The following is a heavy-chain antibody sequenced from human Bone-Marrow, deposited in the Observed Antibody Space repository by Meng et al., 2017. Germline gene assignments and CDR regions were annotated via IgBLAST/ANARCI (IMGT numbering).Heavy chain of an antibody. D-gene: IGHD2-15*01. J-gene: IGHJ6*02. CDR2: INHSGST. V-gene: IGHV4-34*01. Sequence: SETLSLTCAVYGGSFSGYYWSWIRQPPGKGLEWIGEINHSGSTNYNPSLKSRVTISVDTSKNQFSLKLSSVTAADTAVYYCASRRGREYCSGGSSYTIYYYYGMDVWGQGTTVTVSS. CDR3: ASRRGREYCSGGSSYTIYYYYGMDV. CDR1: GGSFSGYY.